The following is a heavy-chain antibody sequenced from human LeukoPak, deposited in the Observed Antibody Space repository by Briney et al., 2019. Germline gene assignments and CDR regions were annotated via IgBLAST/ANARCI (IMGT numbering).Heavy chain of an antibody. CDR3: AKENGYYDSSGYYLDYFDY. CDR1: GFTFSSYA. J-gene: IGHJ4*02. Sequence: HSGGSLRLSCAASGFTFSSYAMSWVRQAPGKGLEWVSAISGSGGSTYYADSVKGRFTISRDNSKNTLYLQMNSLRAEDTAVYYCAKENGYYDSSGYYLDYFDYWGQGTLVTVSS. CDR2: ISGSGGST. D-gene: IGHD3-22*01. V-gene: IGHV3-23*01.